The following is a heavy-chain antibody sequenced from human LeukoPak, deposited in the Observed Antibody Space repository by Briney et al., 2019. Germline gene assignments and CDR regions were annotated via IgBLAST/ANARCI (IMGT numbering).Heavy chain of an antibody. CDR3: ARSRVTIFGVVIMIFDY. D-gene: IGHD3-3*01. V-gene: IGHV1-2*02. CDR1: GYTFTGYY. CDR2: INPNSGGT. Sequence: ASVKVSCKASGYTFTGYYMHWVRQAPGQGLEWMGWINPNSGGTNYAQKFQGRVTMTRDTSISTAYMELSRLRSDDTAVYYCARSRVTIFGVVIMIFDYWGQGTLVTVSS. J-gene: IGHJ4*02.